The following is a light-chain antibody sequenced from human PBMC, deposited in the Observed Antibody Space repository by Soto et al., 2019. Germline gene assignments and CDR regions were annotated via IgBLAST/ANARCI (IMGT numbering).Light chain of an antibody. CDR1: QSVSSSY. J-gene: IGKJ1*01. Sequence: EIVLTQSPDTLSLSPGERATLSCRASQSVSSSYLAWYRQKPGQAPRLLIYGASIRATCIPDRFSVSGSVRDFSVTISSQEPGDFAVYYCQQYATSPGTFCQGTNLEIK. V-gene: IGKV3-20*01. CDR2: GAS. CDR3: QQYATSPGT.